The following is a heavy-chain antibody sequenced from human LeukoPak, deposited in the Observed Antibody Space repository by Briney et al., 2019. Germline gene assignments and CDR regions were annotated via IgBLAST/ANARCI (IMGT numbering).Heavy chain of an antibody. V-gene: IGHV3-21*06. Sequence: TGGSLRLSCAASGFTFSTYSMNWVRQAPGKGLEWVSSITSSGTYIYYADSVEGRFTISRDDAKNSLYLQMNSLRAEDTAVYYCARPSGYSGCDCDCWGQGTLVTVSS. J-gene: IGHJ4*02. CDR3: ARPSGYSGCDCDC. D-gene: IGHD5-12*01. CDR1: GFTFSTYS. CDR2: ITSSGTYI.